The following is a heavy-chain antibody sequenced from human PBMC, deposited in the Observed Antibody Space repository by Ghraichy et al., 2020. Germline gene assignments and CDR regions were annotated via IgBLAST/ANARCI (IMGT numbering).Heavy chain of an antibody. CDR2: IYHTGNT. V-gene: IGHV4-38-2*02. J-gene: IGHJ4*02. D-gene: IGHD6-19*01. Sequence: SETLSLTCTVSGYSIRSGYFWGWIRQPPGKGLEWIGRIYHTGNTHYNPSLKSRVTISVDTSKNQFSLRLTSVTAVDTAVYYCATLAVAGPLDYWGQGTLVTVSS. CDR3: ATLAVAGPLDY. CDR1: GYSIRSGYF.